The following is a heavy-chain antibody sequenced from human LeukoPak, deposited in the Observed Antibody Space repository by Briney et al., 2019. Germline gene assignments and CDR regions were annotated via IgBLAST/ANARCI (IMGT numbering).Heavy chain of an antibody. D-gene: IGHD6-13*01. CDR2: INHSGST. CDR1: GGSFSGYY. V-gene: IGHV4-34*01. Sequence: LETLSLTCAVYGGSFSGYYWSWIRQPPGKGLEWIGEINHSGSTNYNPSLKSRVTISVDTSKNQFSLKLSSVTAADTAVYYCARGIKKSSSWYGWGMDVWGQGTTVTVSS. J-gene: IGHJ6*02. CDR3: ARGIKKSSSWYGWGMDV.